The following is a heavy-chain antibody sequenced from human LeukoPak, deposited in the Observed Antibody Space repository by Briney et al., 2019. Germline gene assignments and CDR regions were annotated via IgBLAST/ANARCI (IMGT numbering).Heavy chain of an antibody. CDR3: ARVRPGHDFDY. V-gene: IGHV3-7*01. CDR2: IKEDGSEE. J-gene: IGHJ4*02. CDR1: GFTFSIDW. Sequence: GGSLRRYCTASGFTFSIDWMSWVRQAPGKGLEWVASIKEDGSEEHYVDSVKGRFTISRDNARNSLYVQMNSLRAEDTAVYFCARVRPGHDFDYWGQGALVTVSS. D-gene: IGHD6-6*01.